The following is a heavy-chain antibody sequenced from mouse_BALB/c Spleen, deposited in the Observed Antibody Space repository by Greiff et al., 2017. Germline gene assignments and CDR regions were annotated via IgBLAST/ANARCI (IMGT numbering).Heavy chain of an antibody. CDR3: ARGRGYAMDY. Sequence: EVKLVESGAELVKPGASVKLSCTASGFNIKDTYMHWVKQRPEQGLEWIGRIDPANGNTKYDPKFQGKATITADTSSNTAYLQLSSLTSEDTAVYYCARGRGYAMDYWGQGTSVTVSS. CDR1: GFNIKDTY. J-gene: IGHJ4*01. CDR2: IDPANGNT. V-gene: IGHV14-3*02.